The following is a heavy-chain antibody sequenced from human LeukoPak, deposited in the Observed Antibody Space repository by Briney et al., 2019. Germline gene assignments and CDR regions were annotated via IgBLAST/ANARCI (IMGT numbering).Heavy chain of an antibody. CDR1: AAPITSYY. CDR3: ARGGSIVGATPHDAFDI. J-gene: IGHJ3*02. V-gene: IGHV4-59*01. Sequence: PSETLSLTCTVSAAPITSYYWSWIRQPPGKGLEWIGYLYYSGSTNYNPSLKSRVAISVDTSKNQVSLRLSSVTAADTAVYYCARGGSIVGATPHDAFDIWGQGTVVTVS. CDR2: LYYSGST. D-gene: IGHD1-26*01.